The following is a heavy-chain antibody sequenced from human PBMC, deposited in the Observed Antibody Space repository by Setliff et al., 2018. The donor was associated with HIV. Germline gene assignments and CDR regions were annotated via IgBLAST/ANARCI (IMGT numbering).Heavy chain of an antibody. D-gene: IGHD4-17*01. CDR1: GFIFSDYH. CDR2: IYSGGST. CDR3: ARGVRTTVTIYYYYMDV. V-gene: IGHV3-53*01. J-gene: IGHJ6*03. Sequence: PGGSLRLSCAASGFIFSDYHMDWVRQAPGRGLEWVSVIYSGGSTYYADSVKGRFTISRDNSKNTLYLQMNSLRAEDTAVYYCARGVRTTVTIYYYYMDVWGKGTTVTVSS.